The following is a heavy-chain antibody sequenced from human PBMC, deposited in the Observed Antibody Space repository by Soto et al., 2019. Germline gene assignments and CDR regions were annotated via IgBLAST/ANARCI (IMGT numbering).Heavy chain of an antibody. CDR1: GFTFSSYW. D-gene: IGHD3-10*01. CDR3: ARDWPPYYLNTDAFDI. V-gene: IGHV3-7*03. Sequence: EVQLVESGGGLVQPGGSLRLSCAASGFTFSSYWMSWVRQAPGKGLEWVANIKQDGSEKSYVDSVKGRFTISRDNAKNSLYLQMNCLRAEDTAVYYCARDWPPYYLNTDAFDIWGQGTMVTVSS. CDR2: IKQDGSEK. J-gene: IGHJ3*02.